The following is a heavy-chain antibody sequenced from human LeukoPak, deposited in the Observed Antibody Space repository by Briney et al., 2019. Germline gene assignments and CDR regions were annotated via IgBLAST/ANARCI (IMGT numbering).Heavy chain of an antibody. Sequence: SETLSLTCTVSGGSISSSSYYWGWIRQPPGTGLEWIGSIYYSGSTYYNPSLKSRVTISVDTSKNQFSLKLSSVTAADTAVYYCAREVTDVLRFLEWNPGFDYWGQGTLVTVSS. J-gene: IGHJ4*02. V-gene: IGHV4-39*02. CDR3: AREVTDVLRFLEWNPGFDY. CDR2: IYYSGST. D-gene: IGHD3-3*01. CDR1: GGSISSSSYY.